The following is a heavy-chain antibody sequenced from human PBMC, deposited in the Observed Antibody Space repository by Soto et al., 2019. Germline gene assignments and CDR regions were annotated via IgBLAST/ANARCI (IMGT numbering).Heavy chain of an antibody. CDR2: ISYVGSNK. CDR3: VKDWGRWGYSKNWNLEH. Sequence: PGGSLRLSCAASGFTFSNYGMHWVRQAPGKGLEWVAVISYVGSNKFYADSVKGRFTISRDNSKNTLFLQMNSLRVEDTAVYLCVKDWGRWGYSKNWNLEHWGQGPPVTVAS. CDR1: GFTFSNYG. D-gene: IGHD6-13*01. J-gene: IGHJ4*02. V-gene: IGHV3-30*18.